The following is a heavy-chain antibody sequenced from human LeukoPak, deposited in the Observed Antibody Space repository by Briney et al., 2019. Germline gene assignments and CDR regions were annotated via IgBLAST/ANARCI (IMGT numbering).Heavy chain of an antibody. Sequence: QPGGSLRLSCAASGFTFSSYGMHWVRQAPGKGLEWVAVISYDGSNKFYTDSVKGRFTISRDNSKNTLYLQMSSLRAEDTAVYYCAKDLSYGDGVNWFDPWGQGTLVTVSP. CDR3: AKDLSYGDGVNWFDP. CDR2: ISYDGSNK. D-gene: IGHD3-10*01. CDR1: GFTFSSYG. J-gene: IGHJ5*02. V-gene: IGHV3-30*18.